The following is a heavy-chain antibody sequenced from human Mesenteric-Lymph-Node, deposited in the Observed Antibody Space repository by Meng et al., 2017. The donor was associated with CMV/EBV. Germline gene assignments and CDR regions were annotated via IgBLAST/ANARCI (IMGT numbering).Heavy chain of an antibody. CDR3: TNGPTGLPYYLYS. V-gene: IGHV3-23*01. CDR1: GFTFSRYA. J-gene: IGHJ4*02. Sequence: GYGFTFSRYAKSWVRQAPGKGLEWVSAISGSGTDTYYADSVKGRFIISRDNSKTPLYLHMHPLLDDDTAVYYCTNGPTGLPYYLYSWGQGTLVTVSS. CDR2: ISGSGTDT. D-gene: IGHD3-10*01.